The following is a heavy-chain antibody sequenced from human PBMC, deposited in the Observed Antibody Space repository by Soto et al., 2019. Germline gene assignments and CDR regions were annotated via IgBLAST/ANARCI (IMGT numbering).Heavy chain of an antibody. Sequence: QVQLVQSGAEVKKPGSSVKVSCKASGGTFSSYAISWVRQAPGQGLEWMGGIIPIFGTANYAQKFQGRVTITADESTSTAYMELSSLRSEDTAVYYCARDVEDIVVVSGARWFDPWGQGTLFTVSS. CDR2: IIPIFGTA. J-gene: IGHJ5*02. D-gene: IGHD2-15*01. CDR3: ARDVEDIVVVSGARWFDP. CDR1: GGTFSSYA. V-gene: IGHV1-69*01.